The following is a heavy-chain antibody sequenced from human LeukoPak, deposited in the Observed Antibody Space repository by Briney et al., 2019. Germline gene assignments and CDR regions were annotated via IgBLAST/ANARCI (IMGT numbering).Heavy chain of an antibody. J-gene: IGHJ1*01. D-gene: IGHD3-22*01. Sequence: SETLSLTCTVSGGSISSYYWSWIRQPPGKGLEWIGYIYYSGSTKYNPSLKSRVTILVDTSKNQFSLKLSSVTAADTAVYYCARDKENYYDSSGYYAEHWGQGTLVTVSS. CDR2: IYYSGST. CDR3: ARDKENYYDSSGYYAEH. CDR1: GGSISSYY. V-gene: IGHV4-59*01.